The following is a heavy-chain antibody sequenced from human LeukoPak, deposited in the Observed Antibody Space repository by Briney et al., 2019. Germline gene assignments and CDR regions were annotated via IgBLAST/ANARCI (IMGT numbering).Heavy chain of an antibody. CDR2: IYYSGGT. J-gene: IGHJ3*02. D-gene: IGHD3-16*01. Sequence: SETLSLTCTVSGGSISSYYWSWIRQPPGKGLEWNGYIYYSGGTNYNPSLKSRVTISVDTSKNQFSLKLSSVTAADTAVYYCARVLGTHDAFDIWGQGTMVTVSS. CDR1: GGSISSYY. CDR3: ARVLGTHDAFDI. V-gene: IGHV4-59*01.